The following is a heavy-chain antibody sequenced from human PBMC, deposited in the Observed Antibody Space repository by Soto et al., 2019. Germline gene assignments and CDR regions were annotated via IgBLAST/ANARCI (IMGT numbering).Heavy chain of an antibody. D-gene: IGHD6-13*01. CDR1: SVSNAW. CDR3: TTTGWAAAWGY. J-gene: IGHJ4*02. CDR2: IKSKTDGGTT. Sequence: SVSNAWMNWVRQAPGKGLEWVGRIKSKTDGGTTDYAAPVKGRFTISRDDSKNTLYLQMNSLKTEDTAVYYCTTTGWAAAWGYSGQGTLVTVSS. V-gene: IGHV3-15*07.